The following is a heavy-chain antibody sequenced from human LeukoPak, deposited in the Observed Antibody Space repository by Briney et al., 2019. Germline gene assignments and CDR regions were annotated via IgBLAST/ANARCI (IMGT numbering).Heavy chain of an antibody. CDR2: VYSGGNT. J-gene: IGHJ4*02. V-gene: IGHV3-66*01. Sequence: PGGSLRLSCTASGFTVSSDYMSWVRQAPGKGLEGVSVVYSGGNTYYADSVKGRFTISRDNSKNTLYLQMNSLRAEDTAVYYCAREPPGGGFDYWGQGTLVTVSS. D-gene: IGHD3-16*01. CDR1: GFTVSSDY. CDR3: AREPPGGGFDY.